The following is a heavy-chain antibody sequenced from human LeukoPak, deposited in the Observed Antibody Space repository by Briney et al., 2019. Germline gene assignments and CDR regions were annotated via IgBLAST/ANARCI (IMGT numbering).Heavy chain of an antibody. Sequence: GGSLRLSCAASGFTFSSYGMHWVRQAPGKGLEWVAVISYDGSNKYYADSVKGRFTISRDNSKNTLYLRMNSLRAEDTAVYYCAKDRGYFDWLLNFWGQGTLVTVSS. V-gene: IGHV3-30*18. J-gene: IGHJ4*02. CDR3: AKDRGYFDWLLNF. CDR2: ISYDGSNK. D-gene: IGHD3-9*01. CDR1: GFTFSSYG.